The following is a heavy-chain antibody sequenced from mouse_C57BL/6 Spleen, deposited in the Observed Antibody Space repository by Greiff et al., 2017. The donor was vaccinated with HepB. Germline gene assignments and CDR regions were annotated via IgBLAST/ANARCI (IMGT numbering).Heavy chain of an antibody. Sequence: EVHLVESGGGLVKPGGSLKLSCAASGFTFSSYAMSWVRQTPEKRLEWVATISDGGSYTYYPDNVKGRFTISRDNAKNNLYLQMSHLKSEDTAMYYCARDNDGYYPYWGQGTTLTVSS. CDR3: ARDNDGYYPY. J-gene: IGHJ2*01. CDR2: ISDGGSYT. D-gene: IGHD2-3*01. V-gene: IGHV5-4*01. CDR1: GFTFSSYA.